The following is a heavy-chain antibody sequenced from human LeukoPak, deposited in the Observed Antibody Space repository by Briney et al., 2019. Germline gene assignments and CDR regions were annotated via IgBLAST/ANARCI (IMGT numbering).Heavy chain of an antibody. V-gene: IGHV2-70*11. J-gene: IGHJ3*02. CDR3: ARNKNFGGNPACDAFDI. D-gene: IGHD4-23*01. CDR2: IDWDDDK. CDR1: GFSLSTSGMC. Sequence: SGPALVKPTQTLTLTCTFSGFSLSTSGMCVSWIRQPPGKALEWLARIDWDDDKYYSTSLKTRLTISKDTSKNQVVLTMTNMDPVDTATYYCARNKNFGGNPACDAFDIWGQGTMVTVSS.